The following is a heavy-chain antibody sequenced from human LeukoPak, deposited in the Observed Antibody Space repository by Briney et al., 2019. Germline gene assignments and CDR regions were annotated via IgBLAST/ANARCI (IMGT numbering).Heavy chain of an antibody. J-gene: IGHJ3*02. CDR2: IIPIFGTA. Sequence: ASVKVSFKASGGTFSSYAIRWVRQAPGQGLEWMGGIIPIFGTANYAQKFQGRVTITADKSTSTAYMELSSLRSEDTAVYYCAGLKGPMVRGVIGAFDIWGQGTMVTVSS. D-gene: IGHD3-10*01. V-gene: IGHV1-69*06. CDR3: AGLKGPMVRGVIGAFDI. CDR1: GGTFSSYA.